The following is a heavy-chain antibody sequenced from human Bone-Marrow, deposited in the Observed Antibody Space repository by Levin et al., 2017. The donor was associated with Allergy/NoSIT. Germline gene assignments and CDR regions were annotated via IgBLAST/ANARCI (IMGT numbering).Heavy chain of an antibody. D-gene: IGHD3-10*01. V-gene: IGHV5-51*01. J-gene: IGHJ5*02. CDR1: GYSFTTYW. CDR2: IYPGDSDT. CDR3: AIRYFEGGSGGPTLNWFGP. Sequence: GESLKISCKTSGYSFTTYWLGWVRQKPGKGLEWMGIIYPGDSDTRYSPSFQGQVTMSVDKSTGTVYLQWGSLKGSDTAIEYCAIRYFEGGSGGPTLNWFGPWGQGTLVTVSS.